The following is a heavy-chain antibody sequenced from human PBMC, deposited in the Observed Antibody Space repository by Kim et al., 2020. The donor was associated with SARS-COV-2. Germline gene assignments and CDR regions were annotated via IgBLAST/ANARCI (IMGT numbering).Heavy chain of an antibody. CDR1: GFTFDDYA. Sequence: GGSLRLSCAASGFTFDDYAMHWVRQAPGKGLEWVSGISWNSGSIGYADSVKGRFTISRDNAKNSLYLQMNSLRAEDTALYYCAKGPLGYCSSTSCPLDYWGQGTLVTVSS. V-gene: IGHV3-9*01. J-gene: IGHJ4*02. CDR3: AKGPLGYCSSTSCPLDY. D-gene: IGHD2-2*01. CDR2: ISWNSGSI.